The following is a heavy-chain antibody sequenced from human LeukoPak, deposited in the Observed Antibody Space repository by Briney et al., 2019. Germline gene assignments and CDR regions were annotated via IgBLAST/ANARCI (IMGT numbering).Heavy chain of an antibody. CDR2: INPSGGST. Sequence: GASVKVSCKASGYTFTSYYMHWVRQAPGQGLEWMGIINPSGGSTSYAQKFQGRVTMTRDMSTSTVYMELSSLRSEDTAVYYCARAGPKLLWFGELSYYYYYMDVWGKGTTVTVSS. CDR3: ARAGPKLLWFGELSYYYYYMDV. CDR1: GYTFTSYY. D-gene: IGHD3-10*01. V-gene: IGHV1-46*01. J-gene: IGHJ6*03.